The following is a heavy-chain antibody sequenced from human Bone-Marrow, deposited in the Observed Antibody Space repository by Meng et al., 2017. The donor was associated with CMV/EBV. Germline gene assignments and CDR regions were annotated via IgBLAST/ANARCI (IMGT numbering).Heavy chain of an antibody. D-gene: IGHD5-12*01. V-gene: IGHV3-21*01. Sequence: GESLKISCAASGFTFSNYWMSWVRQAPGKGLEWVSSISTSSSYIYYGDSVKGRFTISRDNAKNSLYLQMNSLRAEDTAVYYCARAINYYYGMDVWGQGTTVTVSS. CDR3: ARAINYYYGMDV. CDR1: GFTFSNYW. J-gene: IGHJ6*02. CDR2: ISTSSSYI.